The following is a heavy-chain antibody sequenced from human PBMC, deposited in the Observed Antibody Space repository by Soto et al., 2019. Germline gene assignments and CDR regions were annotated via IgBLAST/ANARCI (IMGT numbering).Heavy chain of an antibody. CDR2: IYQTGRT. CDR1: GGSISTSDYS. CDR3: AREMTIFGVAPGGGVDV. J-gene: IGHJ6*02. V-gene: IGHV4-30-2*01. Sequence: QLQLQESGSGLVQLSQTLSLTCTASGGSISTSDYSWTWIRQPPGGGLEWIGSIYQTGRTYVIPSLKSRVTMSLDKSKNQFSLNLTSVTAADTALYYCAREMTIFGVAPGGGVDVWGQGTTVTVSS. D-gene: IGHD3-3*01.